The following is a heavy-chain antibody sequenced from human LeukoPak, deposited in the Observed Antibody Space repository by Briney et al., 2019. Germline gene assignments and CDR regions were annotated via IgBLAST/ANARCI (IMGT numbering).Heavy chain of an antibody. CDR3: ARDWEDSSGYLDDY. D-gene: IGHD3-22*01. Sequence: ASVKVSCKASGYTFTGHYMHWVRQAPGQGLEWTGWINPKSGGTDYAQKFQGRVTMTRDTSISTAYMDLSRLRSDDTAVYYCARDWEDSSGYLDDYWGQGTLVTVSS. CDR1: GYTFTGHY. V-gene: IGHV1-2*02. J-gene: IGHJ4*02. CDR2: INPKSGGT.